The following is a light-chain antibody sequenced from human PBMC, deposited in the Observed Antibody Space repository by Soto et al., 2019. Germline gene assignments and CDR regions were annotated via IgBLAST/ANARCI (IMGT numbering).Light chain of an antibody. J-gene: IGLJ1*01. Sequence: QSALTQPASVSGSPGQSITISCTGTSSDVGGYNYVSWFQQHPGKAPKLKIYEVSNRPSGVSNRFSGSKSGNTASLTISELQAEDEADYYCTSYTGGNPSYVFGTGTKVTVL. CDR2: EVS. CDR1: SSDVGGYNY. V-gene: IGLV2-14*01. CDR3: TSYTGGNPSYV.